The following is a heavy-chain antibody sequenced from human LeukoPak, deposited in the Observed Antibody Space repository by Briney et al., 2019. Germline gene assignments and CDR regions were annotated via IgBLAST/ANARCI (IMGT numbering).Heavy chain of an antibody. CDR3: ARDTFYSSGVYGLDV. CDR2: IYYDGSNK. CDR1: GFIFSSYG. Sequence: GRSLRLSCAASGFIFSSYGMHWVRQAPGKGLEWVAVIYYDGSNKYCADSVRGRFTISRDNSKNTLFLQMSSLRAEDTAVYYCARDTFYSSGVYGLDVWGQGTTVTVSS. V-gene: IGHV3-33*01. J-gene: IGHJ6*02. D-gene: IGHD3-22*01.